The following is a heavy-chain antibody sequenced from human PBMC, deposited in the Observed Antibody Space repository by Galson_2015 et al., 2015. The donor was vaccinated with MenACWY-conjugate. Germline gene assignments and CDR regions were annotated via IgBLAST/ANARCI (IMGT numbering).Heavy chain of an antibody. D-gene: IGHD6-19*01. CDR2: ISAYNGNI. V-gene: IGHV1-18*01. CDR3: ARRSGCTNDAFDI. J-gene: IGHJ3*02. CDR1: GYTFTSYG. Sequence: SVKVSCKASGYTFTSYGFSWVRQAPGQGLEWIGWISAYNGNINYAQKFQGRVTMTTDTSTSTAYMELRSLRSDDTAVYYCARRSGCTNDAFDIWGQRTMVTFPS.